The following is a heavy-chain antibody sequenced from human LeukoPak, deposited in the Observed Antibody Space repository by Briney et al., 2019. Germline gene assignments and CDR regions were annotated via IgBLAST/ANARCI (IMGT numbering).Heavy chain of an antibody. D-gene: IGHD3-9*01. J-gene: IGHJ4*02. V-gene: IGHV3-9*01. CDR1: GFTFDDYA. CDR3: AKDRGLRYFDWLLDY. Sequence: QPGRSLRLSCAASGFTFDDYAMHWVRQAPGKGLEWVSGISWNTGSIGYADSVKGRFTISRDNSKNTLYLQMNSLRAEDTAVYYCAKDRGLRYFDWLLDYWGQGTLVTVSS. CDR2: ISWNTGSI.